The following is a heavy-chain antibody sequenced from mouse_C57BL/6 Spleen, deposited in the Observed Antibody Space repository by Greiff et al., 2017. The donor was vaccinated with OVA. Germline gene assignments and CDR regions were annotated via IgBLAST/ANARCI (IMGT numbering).Heavy chain of an antibody. D-gene: IGHD1-1*01. J-gene: IGHJ2*01. CDR3: ASLYGSSYYFDY. CDR2: ISYDGSN. V-gene: IGHV3-6*01. CDR1: GYSITSGYY. Sequence: VQLKESGPGLVKPSQSLSLTCSVTGYSITSGYYWNWIRQFPGNKLEWMGYISYDGSNNYNPSLKNRISITRDTSKNQFFLKLNSVTTEDTATYYCASLYGSSYYFDYWGQGTTLTVSS.